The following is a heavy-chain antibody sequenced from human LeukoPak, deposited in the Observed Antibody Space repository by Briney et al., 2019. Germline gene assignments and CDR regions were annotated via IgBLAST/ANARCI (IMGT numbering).Heavy chain of an antibody. J-gene: IGHJ4*02. CDR2: ISTTSSTI. Sequence: GGSLRLSCAAPGFTFSNSTMNWVRQAPGKGLEWVSYISTTSSTIYYADSVKGRLTISRANAKNSLYLQMTSLRAEDPAIYYCARDQADSGSTYAGIDYWGQGTLVTVSS. CDR1: GFTFSNST. V-gene: IGHV3-48*01. CDR3: ARDQADSGSTYAGIDY. D-gene: IGHD2-2*01.